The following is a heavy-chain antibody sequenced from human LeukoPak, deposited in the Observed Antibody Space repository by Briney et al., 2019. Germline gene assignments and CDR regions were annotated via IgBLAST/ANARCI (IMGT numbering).Heavy chain of an antibody. D-gene: IGHD5-12*01. CDR1: GFTFSNYG. V-gene: IGHV3-30*02. CDR3: AKDLEYSGYDFLPYFDY. CDR2: IRYDGSNK. J-gene: IGHJ4*02. Sequence: PGGSLRLSCAASGFTFSNYGMHWVRQVPGKGLEWVAFIRYDGSNKHHADSVKGRFTISRDNSKDTLYLQMNSLRVEDTAVYYCAKDLEYSGYDFLPYFDYWGQGTLVTVSS.